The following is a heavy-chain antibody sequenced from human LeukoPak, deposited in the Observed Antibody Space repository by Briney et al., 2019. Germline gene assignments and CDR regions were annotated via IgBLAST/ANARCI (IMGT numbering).Heavy chain of an antibody. CDR2: IYYSGSS. CDR1: GGSISSGDYY. D-gene: IGHD6-19*01. J-gene: IGHJ3*02. Sequence: SETLSLTCTVSGGSISSGDYYWSWIRQPPGKGLEWIGYIYYSGSSYYSPSLQSRVTISVDRSKNQFSLKLSSVTAADTAVHYCARQGSLGWRIDAFDIWGQGTLVTVSS. V-gene: IGHV4-30-4*01. CDR3: ARQGSLGWRIDAFDI.